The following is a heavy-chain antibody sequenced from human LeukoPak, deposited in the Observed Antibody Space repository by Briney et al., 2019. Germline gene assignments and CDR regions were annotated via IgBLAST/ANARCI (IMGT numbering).Heavy chain of an antibody. D-gene: IGHD2-15*01. V-gene: IGHV3-53*01. J-gene: IGHJ6*03. CDR2: IYSGGGT. CDR3: ARGVVAATYYYYYYMDV. CDR1: GFTVSSNY. Sequence: GGSLRLSCAASGFTVSSNYMSWVRQAPGKGLEWVSVIYSGGGTYYADSVKGRFTISRDNSKNTLYLQMNSLRAEDTAVYYCARGVVAATYYYYYYMDVWGKGTTVTISS.